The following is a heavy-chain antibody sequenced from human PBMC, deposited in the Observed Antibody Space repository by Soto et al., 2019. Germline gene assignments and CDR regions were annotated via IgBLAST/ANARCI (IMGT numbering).Heavy chain of an antibody. J-gene: IGHJ4*02. CDR3: ARDWESTVSTWSFGAF. D-gene: IGHD1-26*01. V-gene: IGHV1-69*08. Sequence: QVQLVQSGAEVKKPGSSVKGSCKASGGTFSPYTVNWVRQAPGQGLEWMGRIIPFLGVTNYAQKFQARVTLTADTSTNTAYMELSGLRFEDTAVYYCARDWESTVSTWSFGAFWGRGTLVTVSS. CDR1: GGTFSPYT. CDR2: IIPFLGVT.